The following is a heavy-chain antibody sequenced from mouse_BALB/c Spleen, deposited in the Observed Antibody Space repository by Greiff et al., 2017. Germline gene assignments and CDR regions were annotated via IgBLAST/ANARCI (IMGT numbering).Heavy chain of an antibody. CDR1: GYTFTSYW. CDR2: IFPGDGST. V-gene: IGHV1-62-3*01. J-gene: IGHJ2*01. Sequence: QVQLQQPGAELVKPGASVKLSCKASGYTFTSYWMHWVKQRPGRGLEWIGWIFPGDGSTKYNEKFKGKATLTTDKSSSTAYMQLSRLTSEDSAVYFCARGEDYGYDYGDYWGQGTTLTVSS. CDR3: ARGEDYGYDYGDY. D-gene: IGHD2-2*01.